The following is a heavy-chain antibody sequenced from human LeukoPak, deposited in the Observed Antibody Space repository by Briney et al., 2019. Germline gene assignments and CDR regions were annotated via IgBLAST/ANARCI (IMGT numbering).Heavy chain of an antibody. J-gene: IGHJ3*02. Sequence: PGGSLRLSCAASGFTFSSYSMNWVRQAPGKGLEWVSSISSSSSYIYYADSVKGRFTISRDNAKNSLYLQMNSLRAEDTAVYYCARGGGVVSSYPLDAFDIWGRGTVVTVSS. V-gene: IGHV3-21*01. CDR3: ARGGGVVSSYPLDAFDI. CDR1: GFTFSSYS. CDR2: ISSSSSYI.